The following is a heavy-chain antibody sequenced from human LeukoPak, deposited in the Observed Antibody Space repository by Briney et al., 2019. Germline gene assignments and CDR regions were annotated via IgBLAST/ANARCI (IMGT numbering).Heavy chain of an antibody. CDR2: IKQDGSDK. D-gene: IGHD3-10*01. CDR3: ARSLWPADY. CDR1: GFTFSDYW. V-gene: IGHV3-7*01. J-gene: IGHJ4*02. Sequence: GGSLRLSCVASGFTFSDYWMSWVRQAPGKGLEWVADIKQDGSDKKYVDSVKGRFTISRDSAKKSLYLQMDSLRAEDTAVYYCARSLWPADYWGQGTLVTVSS.